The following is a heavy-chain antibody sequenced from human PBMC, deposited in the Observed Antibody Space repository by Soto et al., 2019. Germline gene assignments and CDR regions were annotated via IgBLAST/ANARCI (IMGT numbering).Heavy chain of an antibody. CDR2: ISSSSSYI. V-gene: IGHV3-21*01. D-gene: IGHD6-13*01. CDR1: GFTFSSYS. CDR3: AREPHSWHSTSANPDE. J-gene: IGHJ4*02. Sequence: GGSLRLSCAASGFTFSSYSMNWVRQAPGKGLEWVSSISSSSSYIYYADSVKGRFTISRDNAKNSLYLQMNSLRAEDTAVYYCAREPHSWHSTSANPDEWGQGTMVTV.